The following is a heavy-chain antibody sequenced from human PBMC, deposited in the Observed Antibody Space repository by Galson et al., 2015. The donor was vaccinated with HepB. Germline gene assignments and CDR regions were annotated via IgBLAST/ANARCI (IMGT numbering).Heavy chain of an antibody. CDR1: GYSFTSHW. CDR3: AGHNLTGHYYYGMDV. Sequence: QSGAEVKKPGESLTISCKGSGYSFTSHWTGWVRPMPGKGLECMGIIYPCDSDTRYSPSFQGQVTVSADKSISTAYLQWSGLKASDTAMYYCAGHNLTGHYYYGMDVWGQGTTVTVSS. CDR2: IYPCDSDT. D-gene: IGHD3-9*01. V-gene: IGHV5-51*01. J-gene: IGHJ6*02.